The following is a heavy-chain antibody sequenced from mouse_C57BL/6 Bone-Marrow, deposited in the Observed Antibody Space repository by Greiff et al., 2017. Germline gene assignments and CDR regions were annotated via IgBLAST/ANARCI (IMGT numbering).Heavy chain of an antibody. CDR1: GYTFTSYG. D-gene: IGHD3-3*01. CDR2: IHPRSGNT. CDR3: ARGGWMDY. Sequence: QVQLKQSGAELARPGASVKLSCKASGYTFTSYGISWVKQRTGQGLEWIGEIHPRSGNTYYNEKFKGKATLTADKSSSAAYMELRSLTSEDSAVYFCARGGWMDYWGQGTSDTVSS. V-gene: IGHV1-81*01. J-gene: IGHJ4*01.